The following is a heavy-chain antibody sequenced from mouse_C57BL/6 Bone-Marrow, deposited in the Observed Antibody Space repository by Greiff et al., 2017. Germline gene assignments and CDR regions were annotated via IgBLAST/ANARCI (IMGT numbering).Heavy chain of an antibody. Sequence: QVQLQQPGAELVKPGASVKLSCKASGYTFTSYWMHWVKQRPGQGLEWIGMIHPNSGSTNYNEKFKSKATLTVDQSSSTAFMQLSSLTSEDSVVYYGARGSNVQAWFAYWGQGTLVTVSA. CDR2: IHPNSGST. CDR1: GYTFTSYW. V-gene: IGHV1-64*01. J-gene: IGHJ3*01. CDR3: ARGSNVQAWFAY. D-gene: IGHD1-1*01.